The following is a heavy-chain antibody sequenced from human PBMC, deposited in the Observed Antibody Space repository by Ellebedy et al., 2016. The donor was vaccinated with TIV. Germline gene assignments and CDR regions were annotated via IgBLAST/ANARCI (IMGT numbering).Heavy chain of an antibody. CDR2: ISSGGTAT. CDR3: ARDRDGYDSFYYGIDV. D-gene: IGHD5-12*01. CDR1: GFTFSDYH. Sequence: PGGSLRLSCAASGFTFSDYHMSWIRQAPGKGLEWVSYISSGGTATNYADCVKGRFTISRDNAKNSLYLQMNSLRADDTALYYCARDRDGYDSFYYGIDVWGQGTTVTVSS. V-gene: IGHV3-11*06. J-gene: IGHJ6*02.